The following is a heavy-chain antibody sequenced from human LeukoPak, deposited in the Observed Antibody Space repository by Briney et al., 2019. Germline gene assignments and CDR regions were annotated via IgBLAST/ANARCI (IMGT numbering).Heavy chain of an antibody. J-gene: IGHJ4*02. CDR3: ARVPKPQLNYFDY. Sequence: GASVKVSCKASGYTFTGYFIHWVRQAPGQGLEWMGWINANSGATVYAQNFKGRVTMTRDTSISTAYMELSRLRSDDTAVYYCARVPKPQLNYFDYWGQGTLVTVSS. CDR2: INANSGAT. CDR1: GYTFTGYF. D-gene: IGHD1-1*01. V-gene: IGHV1-2*02.